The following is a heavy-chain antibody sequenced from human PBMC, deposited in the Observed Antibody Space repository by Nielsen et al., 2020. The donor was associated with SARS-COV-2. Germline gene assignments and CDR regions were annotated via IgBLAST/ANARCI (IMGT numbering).Heavy chain of an antibody. J-gene: IGHJ4*02. CDR3: AKDSAAGTFDY. CDR1: GFTFDDYA. V-gene: IGHV3-9*01. D-gene: IGHD6-19*01. CDR2: ISWNSGSI. Sequence: GGSLRLSCAASGFTFDDYAMHWVRQAPGKGLEWVSGISWNSGSIGYADSVKGRFTISRDNAKNSLYLQMNSLRAEDTALYYCAKDSAAGTFDYWGQGTLVTVSS.